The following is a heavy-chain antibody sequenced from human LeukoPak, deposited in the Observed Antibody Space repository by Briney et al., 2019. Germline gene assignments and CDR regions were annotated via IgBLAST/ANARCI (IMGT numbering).Heavy chain of an antibody. D-gene: IGHD4-17*01. Sequence: GGSLRLSCAASGFTVSTNYMSWVRQAPGKGLEWVSLIYSGGGTYYADSVKGRFTISRDNSRNTLSLQMNSLRVDDTAVYYWARGFRSVTTWGYFDYWGQGALVTVSS. CDR2: IYSGGGT. CDR1: GFTVSTNY. J-gene: IGHJ4*02. V-gene: IGHV3-66*01. CDR3: ARGFRSVTTWGYFDY.